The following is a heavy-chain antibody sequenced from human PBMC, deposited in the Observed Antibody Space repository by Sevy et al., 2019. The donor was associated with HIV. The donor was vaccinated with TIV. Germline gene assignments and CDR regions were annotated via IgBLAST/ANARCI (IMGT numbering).Heavy chain of an antibody. CDR1: GGSISSYY. D-gene: IGHD3-3*01. CDR2: IYYSGST. CDR3: AREERITIFGVVSSSWFDP. V-gene: IGHV4-59*01. J-gene: IGHJ5*02. Sequence: SETLSLTCTVSGGSISSYYWSWIRQPPGKGLEWIGYIYYSGSTNYNPPLKSRVTISVDTSKNQFSLKLSSVTAADTAVYYCAREERITIFGVVSSSWFDPWGQGTLVTVSS.